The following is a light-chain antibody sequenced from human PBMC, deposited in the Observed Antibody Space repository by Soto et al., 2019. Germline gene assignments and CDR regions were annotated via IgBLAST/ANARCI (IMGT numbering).Light chain of an antibody. Sequence: EIVLTQSPGTVSLSPGERATLSCRASQSVASNHLAWYQQQPGQAPRLLIYGASIRATGIPDRFSGSGSGTDFTLTISRLEPEDFAVYCCQQYGSSTGTFGSGTKVEIK. CDR3: QQYGSSTGT. V-gene: IGKV3-20*01. J-gene: IGKJ2*01. CDR1: QSVASNH. CDR2: GAS.